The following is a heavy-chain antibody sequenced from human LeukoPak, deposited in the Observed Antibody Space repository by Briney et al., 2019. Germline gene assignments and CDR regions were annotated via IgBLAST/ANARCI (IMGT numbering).Heavy chain of an antibody. Sequence: GGSLRLSCAASGFTFRSCWMHWVRQAPGKGLVWVSRMNPDGSNTVYADSVKGRFTISRDNAKNTLYLQMHSLRAEDTAVYYCVRGVGATQELFDYWGEGTLVTVSS. CDR2: MNPDGSNT. D-gene: IGHD1-26*01. V-gene: IGHV3-74*01. CDR1: GFTFRSCW. J-gene: IGHJ4*02. CDR3: VRGVGATQELFDY.